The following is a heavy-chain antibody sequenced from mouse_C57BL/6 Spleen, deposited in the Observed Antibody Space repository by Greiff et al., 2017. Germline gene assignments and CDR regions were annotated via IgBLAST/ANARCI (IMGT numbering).Heavy chain of an antibody. V-gene: IGHV1-52*01. CDR1: GYTFTSYW. CDR2: IDPSDSET. Sequence: QVQLQQPGAELVRPGSSVKLSCKASGYTFTSYWMHWVKQRPIQGLEWIGNIDPSDSETPYNQKFKDKATLTVDKSSSTAYMQRSSLTSEDSAVYYCARRPGGGFDYWGQGTTRTVSS. CDR3: ARRPGGGFDY. J-gene: IGHJ2*01.